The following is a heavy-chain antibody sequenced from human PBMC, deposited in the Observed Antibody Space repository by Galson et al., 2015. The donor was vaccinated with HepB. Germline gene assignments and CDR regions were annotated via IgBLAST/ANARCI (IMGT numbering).Heavy chain of an antibody. D-gene: IGHD6-19*01. V-gene: IGHV1-18*04. CDR2: ISAYSGNT. CDR1: GYTFTSYG. Sequence: SVKVSCKASGYTFTSYGISWVRQAPGQGLEWMGWISAYSGNTNYAQKLQGRVTMTTDTSTSTAYMELRRLRSDDTAVYYCARGSGSGWYCYNGLDVWGQGTTVTVSS. CDR3: ARGSGSGWYCYNGLDV. J-gene: IGHJ6*02.